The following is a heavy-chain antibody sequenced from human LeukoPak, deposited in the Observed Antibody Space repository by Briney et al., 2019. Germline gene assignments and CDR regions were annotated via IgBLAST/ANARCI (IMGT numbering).Heavy chain of an antibody. Sequence: PSETLSLTCTVSGGSISSSSYYWGWIRQPPGKGLEWIGSIYYSGSTYYIPSLKSRVTISVDTSKNQFSLKLSSVTAADTAVYYCARRNTGGGGYYFDYWGQRTLVTVSS. J-gene: IGHJ4*02. CDR2: IYYSGST. CDR1: GGSISSSSYY. V-gene: IGHV4-39*01. D-gene: IGHD3-10*01. CDR3: ARRNTGGGGYYFDY.